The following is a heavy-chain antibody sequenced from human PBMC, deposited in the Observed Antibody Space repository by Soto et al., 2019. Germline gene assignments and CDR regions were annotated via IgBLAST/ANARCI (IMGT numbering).Heavy chain of an antibody. CDR3: ARDPISAIELLWFGEHSHVVGFDY. D-gene: IGHD3-10*01. CDR2: ISAYNGNT. J-gene: IGHJ4*02. CDR1: GYTFTSYG. Sequence: ASVKVSCKASGYTFTSYGISWVRQAPGQGLEWMGWISAYNGNTNYAQKLQGRVTMTTDTSTSTAYMELRSLRSDDTAVYYCARDPISAIELLWFGEHSHVVGFDYWGQGTLVTVSS. V-gene: IGHV1-18*01.